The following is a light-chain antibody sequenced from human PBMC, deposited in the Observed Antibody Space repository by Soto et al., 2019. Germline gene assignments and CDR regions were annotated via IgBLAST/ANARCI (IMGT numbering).Light chain of an antibody. V-gene: IGKV3-15*01. CDR1: QRVSTN. Sequence: EIVMTQSPATLSVSPGERATLSCRASQRVSTNLAWYQQKPGQAPRLLIYDASTRATGIPARFSGSGSGTEFTLTIGSLQSEDFAVYYCQQYHKWPPFTFGGGTKVDIK. J-gene: IGKJ4*01. CDR2: DAS. CDR3: QQYHKWPPFT.